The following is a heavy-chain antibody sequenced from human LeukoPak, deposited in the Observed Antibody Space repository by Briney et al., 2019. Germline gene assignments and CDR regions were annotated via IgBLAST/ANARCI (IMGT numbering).Heavy chain of an antibody. CDR3: AMIKEG. D-gene: IGHD3-22*01. J-gene: IGHJ4*02. V-gene: IGHV3-48*04. CDR2: ISSTSNTI. CDR1: GFTFSSYS. Sequence: PGGSLRLSCAASGFTFSSYSMNWVRQAPGKGLEWISFISSTSNTIYYADFVKGRFTISRDDAKNSLYLQMNNLRAEDTAVYYCAMIKEGWGQGTLVTVSS.